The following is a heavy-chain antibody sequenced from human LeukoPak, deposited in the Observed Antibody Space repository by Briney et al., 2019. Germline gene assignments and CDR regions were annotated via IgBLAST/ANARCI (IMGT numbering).Heavy chain of an antibody. CDR3: AGHLAVAGTFTFDY. CDR2: INSDGSST. D-gene: IGHD6-19*01. V-gene: IGHV3-74*01. CDR1: GFTFSSYW. Sequence: GGPLRLSCAASGFTFSSYWMHWVRQAPGKGLVWVSRINSDGSSTSYADSVKGRFTISRDNAKNTLYLQMNSLRAEDTAVYYCAGHLAVAGTFTFDYWGQGTLVTVSS. J-gene: IGHJ4*02.